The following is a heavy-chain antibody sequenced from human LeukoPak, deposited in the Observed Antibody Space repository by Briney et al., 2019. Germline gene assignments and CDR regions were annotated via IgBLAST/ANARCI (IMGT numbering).Heavy chain of an antibody. J-gene: IGHJ6*03. CDR1: GFTFNSYS. CDR2: IKQDGSEK. D-gene: IGHD6-13*01. Sequence: PGGSLRLSCAASGFTFNSYSMNWVRQAPGKGLEWVANIKQDGSEKYYVDSVKGRFTISRDNAKNSLYLQMNSLRAEDTAVYYCARDTKDEYSSSWYNYYYYYMDVWGKGTTVTISS. V-gene: IGHV3-7*01. CDR3: ARDTKDEYSSSWYNYYYYYMDV.